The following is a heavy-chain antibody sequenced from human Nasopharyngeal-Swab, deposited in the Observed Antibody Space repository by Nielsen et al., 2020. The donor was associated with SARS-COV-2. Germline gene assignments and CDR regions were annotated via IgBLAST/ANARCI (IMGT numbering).Heavy chain of an antibody. V-gene: IGHV4-31*02. CDR3: ASGHTNGYPYHSYYYMDV. CDR2: ITYNGNT. Sequence: WIRQPPGKGLEWIAFITYNGNTYYDPSLKSRVSLSLDTSGNQISLNLTAVTAADTAVYYSASGHTNGYPYHSYYYMDVWGKGTTVTVSS. D-gene: IGHD2-8*01. J-gene: IGHJ6*03.